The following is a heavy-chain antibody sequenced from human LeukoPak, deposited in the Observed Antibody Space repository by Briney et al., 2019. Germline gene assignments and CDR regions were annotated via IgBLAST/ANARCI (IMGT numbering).Heavy chain of an antibody. V-gene: IGHV1-2*02. CDR1: GYTFTGYY. Sequence: GASVKVSCKASGYTFTGYYMHWVRQAPGQGLEWMGWINPNSGGTNYAQKFQGRVTMTRDTSISTAYMELSRLRSDDTAVYYCARDVGYSYGSTLYWYFDLWGRGTLVTVSS. J-gene: IGHJ2*01. CDR3: ARDVGYSYGSTLYWYFDL. D-gene: IGHD5-18*01. CDR2: INPNSGGT.